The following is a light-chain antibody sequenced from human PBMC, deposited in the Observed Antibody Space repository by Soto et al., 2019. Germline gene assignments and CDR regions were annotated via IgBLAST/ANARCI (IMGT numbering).Light chain of an antibody. J-gene: IGLJ3*02. CDR1: GGSIATNY. V-gene: IGLV6-57*04. CDR3: HSYDSSAHWV. CDR2: QDN. Sequence: FMLTQPHSVSESPGKTVTISCTRSGGSIATNYVQWYQQRPGSAPTPVIFQDNERPSGVPDRFSGSIDRSSNSASLTISGLRTEDEADYYCHSYDSSAHWVFGGGTQLTVL.